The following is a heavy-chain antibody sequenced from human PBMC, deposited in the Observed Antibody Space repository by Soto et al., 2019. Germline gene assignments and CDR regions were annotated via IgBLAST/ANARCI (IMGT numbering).Heavy chain of an antibody. J-gene: IGHJ6*02. CDR2: LSGSGVST. Sequence: EVQLLESGGGLVQPGGSLRLSCAASGFTFSSYAMTWVRQAPGKGLEWVSALSGSGVSTYYADSVKGRFTISRDNSKYTRYLQMKSLRAEDTAVYYCAKGGGSKDYYDTSGYYLYYYYAMDVWGQGTTVTVSS. D-gene: IGHD3-22*01. CDR1: GFTFSSYA. CDR3: AKGGGSKDYYDTSGYYLYYYYAMDV. V-gene: IGHV3-23*01.